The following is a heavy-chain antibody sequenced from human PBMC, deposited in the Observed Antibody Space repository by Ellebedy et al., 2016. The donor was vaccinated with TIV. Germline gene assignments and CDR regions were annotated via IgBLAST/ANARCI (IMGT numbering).Heavy chain of an antibody. Sequence: SETLSLXCSVSGGSITSGDYYWSWIRQPPGKGLEWLGYIYYSGTTYYNTSLKSRITISVDTSKNQFSLRLSSVTAADTAVYFCARETDFWSDSSYFDYWGQGILVTISS. CDR1: GGSITSGDYY. CDR2: IYYSGTT. D-gene: IGHD3-3*01. V-gene: IGHV4-30-4*01. CDR3: ARETDFWSDSSYFDY. J-gene: IGHJ4*02.